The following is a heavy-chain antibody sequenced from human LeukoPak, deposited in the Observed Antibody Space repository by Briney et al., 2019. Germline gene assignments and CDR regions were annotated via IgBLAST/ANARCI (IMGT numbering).Heavy chain of an antibody. D-gene: IGHD2-15*01. V-gene: IGHV1-46*01. CDR2: INPSGGST. CDR1: GYTFTSYD. CDR3: ARAPNLCSGGSCYSYYYYGMDV. J-gene: IGHJ6*02. Sequence: ASVKVSCKASGYTFTSYDINWVRQATGQGLEWMGIINPSGGSTSYAQKFQGRVTMTRDTSTSTVYMELSSLRSEDTAVYYCARAPNLCSGGSCYSYYYYGMDVWGQGTTVTVSS.